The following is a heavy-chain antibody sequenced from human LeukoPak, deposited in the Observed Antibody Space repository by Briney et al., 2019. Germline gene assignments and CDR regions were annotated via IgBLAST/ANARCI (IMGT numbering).Heavy chain of an antibody. CDR1: GFTFSSYS. Sequence: PGGSLRLSCAASGFTFSSYSMNWVRQAPGKGLEWVSSISSSSSYIYYADSVKGRFTISRDNAKNSLYLQTNSLRAEDTAVYYCARVPAALAVYFDYWGQGTLVTVSS. J-gene: IGHJ4*02. V-gene: IGHV3-21*01. D-gene: IGHD2-2*01. CDR3: ARVPAALAVYFDY. CDR2: ISSSSSYI.